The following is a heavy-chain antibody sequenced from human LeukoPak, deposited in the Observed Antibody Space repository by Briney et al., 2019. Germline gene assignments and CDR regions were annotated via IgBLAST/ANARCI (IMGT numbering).Heavy chain of an antibody. V-gene: IGHV1-69*13. J-gene: IGHJ4*02. CDR3: ARTLYSGSYHGGFGY. D-gene: IGHD1-26*01. CDR2: IIPIFGTA. Sequence: SVKVSCKASGGTFSSYAVSWVRQAPGQGLEWMGGIIPIFGTANYARKFQGRVTITADESTSTAYMELSSLRSEDTAVYYCARTLYSGSYHGGFGYWGQGTRVTVSS. CDR1: GGTFSSYA.